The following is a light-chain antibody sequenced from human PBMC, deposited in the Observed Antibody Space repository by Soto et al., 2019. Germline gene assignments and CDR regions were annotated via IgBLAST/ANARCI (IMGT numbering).Light chain of an antibody. Sequence: EVVMPQSPAILSVSPGERATLSCRASQSVSRNLAWYQQKPGQAPRLLIHGASTRATDIPARFSGSGSGTEFTLTINSLQSEDFAVYYCQQYNNWPPITFGQGTRLEIK. CDR2: GAS. J-gene: IGKJ5*01. CDR1: QSVSRN. CDR3: QQYNNWPPIT. V-gene: IGKV3-15*01.